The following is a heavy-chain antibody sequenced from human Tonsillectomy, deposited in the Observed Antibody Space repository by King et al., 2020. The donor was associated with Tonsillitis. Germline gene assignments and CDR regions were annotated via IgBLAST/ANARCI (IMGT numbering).Heavy chain of an antibody. D-gene: IGHD1-26*01. Sequence: QLVQSGGGVVQPGRSLRLSCAASGFTFSSYAMHWVRQAPGKGLEWVAVISYDGSNKYYADSVKGRFTISRDNSKNTLYLQMNSLRAEDTAVYYCVSGIVGATAWGQGTLVTVSS. V-gene: IGHV3-30-3*01. CDR1: GFTFSSYA. J-gene: IGHJ5*02. CDR2: ISYDGSNK. CDR3: VSGIVGATA.